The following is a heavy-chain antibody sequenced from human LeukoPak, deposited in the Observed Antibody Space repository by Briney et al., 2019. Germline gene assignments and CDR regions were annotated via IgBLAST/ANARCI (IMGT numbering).Heavy chain of an antibody. CDR1: GYTFTGYY. D-gene: IGHD6-13*01. Sequence: ASVTVSCTASGYTFTGYYMHWVRQAPGQGLEWMGRINPNSGGTNYAQKFQGRVTMTRDTSISTAYMELSRLRSDDTAVYYCARGGSSWYVGYFDYWGQGTLVTVSS. J-gene: IGHJ4*02. V-gene: IGHV1-2*06. CDR2: INPNSGGT. CDR3: ARGGSSWYVGYFDY.